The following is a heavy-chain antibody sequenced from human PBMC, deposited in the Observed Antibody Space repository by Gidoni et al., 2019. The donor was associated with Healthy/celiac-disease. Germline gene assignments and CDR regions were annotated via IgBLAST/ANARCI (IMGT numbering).Heavy chain of an antibody. CDR2: ISGSGGST. J-gene: IGHJ1*01. V-gene: IGHV3-23*01. CDR3: AKDVGSGGWYPPRVLQH. Sequence: EVQLLESGGGWVQPGGSRRRSCAASGFTFSSYAMSWVRQAPGKGLEVVSAISGSGGSTYYADSVKGRFTISRDNSKNTLYLQMNSLRAEDTAVYYCAKDVGSGGWYPPRVLQHWGQGTLVTVSS. CDR1: GFTFSSYA. D-gene: IGHD6-19*01.